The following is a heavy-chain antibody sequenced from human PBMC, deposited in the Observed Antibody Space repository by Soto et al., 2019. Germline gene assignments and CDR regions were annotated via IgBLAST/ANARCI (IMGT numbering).Heavy chain of an antibody. J-gene: IGHJ4*02. CDR2: TYYRSKWYS. CDR3: ARYTISWYLDY. D-gene: IGHD6-13*01. Sequence: SQTLSLTCAISGDNVSSNSAAWNLIGQSPSRGLEWLGRTYYRSKWYSDYAVSVRSRITINPDTSKNQFSLQLNSVTPEDTAVYYCARYTISWYLDYWGQGTLVTVSS. CDR1: GDNVSSNSAA. V-gene: IGHV6-1*01.